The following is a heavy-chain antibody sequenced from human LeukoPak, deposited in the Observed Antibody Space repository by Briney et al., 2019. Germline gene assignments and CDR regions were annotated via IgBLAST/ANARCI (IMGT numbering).Heavy chain of an antibody. J-gene: IGHJ5*02. Sequence: SETVSLTCTVSGGSIDSYYWSWIRQPPGKGLEWIGYIYYSGYTNYNPSLKSRVTMSVDTSKNQVSLKLSSVTAADTAVYYCAREGGSGRSDPWGPGTLVTVSS. CDR3: AREGGSGRSDP. CDR2: IYYSGYT. CDR1: GGSIDSYY. D-gene: IGHD6-19*01. V-gene: IGHV4-59*12.